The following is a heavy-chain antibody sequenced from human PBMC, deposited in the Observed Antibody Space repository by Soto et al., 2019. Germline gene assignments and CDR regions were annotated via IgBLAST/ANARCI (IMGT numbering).Heavy chain of an antibody. CDR3: ASDHGPSWPLN. CDR2: IYSGGST. CDR1: GFTFSSYA. V-gene: IGHV3-66*01. Sequence: PGGSLRLSCAGSGFTFSSYAMHWVRQAPGKGLEWVSAIYSGGSTYYADSVKGRFTISRGNFKNTLYLQMNSLRAEDTAMYYCASDHGPSWPLNWGQGTPVTVSS. J-gene: IGHJ4*02.